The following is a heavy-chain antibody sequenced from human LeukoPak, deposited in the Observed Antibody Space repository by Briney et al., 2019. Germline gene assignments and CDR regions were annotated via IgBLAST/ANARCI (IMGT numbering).Heavy chain of an antibody. Sequence: SETLSLTCAVYGGSFSGYYWGWIRQPPGKGLEWIGEINHSGSTNYNPSLKSRVTISVDTSKNQFSLKLSSVTAADTAVYYCAREAIVDGYFDYWGQGTLVTVTS. CDR1: GGSFSGYY. CDR3: AREAIVDGYFDY. V-gene: IGHV4-34*01. D-gene: IGHD2-15*01. CDR2: INHSGST. J-gene: IGHJ4*02.